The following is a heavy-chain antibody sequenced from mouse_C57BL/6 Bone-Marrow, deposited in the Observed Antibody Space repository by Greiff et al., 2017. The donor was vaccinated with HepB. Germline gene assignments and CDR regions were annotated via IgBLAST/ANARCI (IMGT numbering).Heavy chain of an antibody. CDR2: IYPSDSET. V-gene: IGHV1-61*01. Sequence: QVQLQQPGAELVRPGSSVKLSCKASGYTFTSYWMDWVKQRPGQGLEWIGNIYPSDSETHYNQKFKDKATLTVDKSSSTAYMQLSSLTSEDSAVYYCARDYYGSSGDWYFDVWGTGTTVTVSS. J-gene: IGHJ1*03. D-gene: IGHD1-1*01. CDR1: GYTFTSYW. CDR3: ARDYYGSSGDWYFDV.